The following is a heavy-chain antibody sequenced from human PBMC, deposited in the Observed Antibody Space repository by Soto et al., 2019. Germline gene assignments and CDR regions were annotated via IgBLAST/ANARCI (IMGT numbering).Heavy chain of an antibody. J-gene: IGHJ5*02. D-gene: IGHD6-6*01. CDR2: IYEYGRT. CDR1: GASIGDTYW. Sequence: QVQLQESGPGLAKSSGTLSLTCAVSGASIGDTYWWSWVRQPPGKGLEWIGEIYEYGRTNYNAFLKSRVTISVDKSKNQFSLQLRSLTAADTAVYYCARNSFSTSSYNFLDPWGQGALVTVSS. CDR3: ARNSFSTSSYNFLDP. V-gene: IGHV4-4*02.